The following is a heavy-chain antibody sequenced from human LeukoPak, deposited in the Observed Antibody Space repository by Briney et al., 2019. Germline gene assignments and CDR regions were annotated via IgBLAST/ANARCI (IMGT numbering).Heavy chain of an antibody. CDR1: GFTLSSYS. CDR2: INSDGSST. V-gene: IGHV3-74*01. Sequence: GGSLRLSCATSGFTLSSYSMHWVRQVPGKGLVWVSRINSDGSSTSYADSVKGRFTISRDNAKNTLYLQMNSLRAEDTAVYYCARGAARPLTYYYMDVWGKGTTVTVSS. CDR3: ARGAARPLTYYYMDV. J-gene: IGHJ6*03. D-gene: IGHD6-6*01.